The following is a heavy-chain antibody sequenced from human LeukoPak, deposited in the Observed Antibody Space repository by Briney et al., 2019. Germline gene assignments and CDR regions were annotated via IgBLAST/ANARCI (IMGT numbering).Heavy chain of an antibody. D-gene: IGHD2-8*01. V-gene: IGHV3-23*01. CDR3: AKDRCSNGIGCFYYYMDV. CDR2: ISGSGGST. CDR1: GFTFSSYG. Sequence: GGTLRLSCAASGFTFSSYGMSWVRQAPGKGLEWVSAISGSGGSTYYADSVKGRFSISRDSSKNIVFLQMNSLRPEDTAVYYCAKDRCSNGIGCFYYYMDVWGKGTTVTISS. J-gene: IGHJ6*03.